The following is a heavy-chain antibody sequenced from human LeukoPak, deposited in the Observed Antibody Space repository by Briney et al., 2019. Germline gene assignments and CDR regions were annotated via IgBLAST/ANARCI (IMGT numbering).Heavy chain of an antibody. CDR3: AKDTSSGWPFNWFDP. J-gene: IGHJ5*02. V-gene: IGHV3-9*01. D-gene: IGHD6-19*01. Sequence: SLRLSCAASGFTFSDYYMSWIRQAPGKGLEWVSGISWNSGSIGYADSVKGRFTISRDNAKNSLYLQMNSLRAEDTALYYCAKDTSSGWPFNWFDPWGQGTLVTVSS. CDR1: GFTFSDYY. CDR2: ISWNSGSI.